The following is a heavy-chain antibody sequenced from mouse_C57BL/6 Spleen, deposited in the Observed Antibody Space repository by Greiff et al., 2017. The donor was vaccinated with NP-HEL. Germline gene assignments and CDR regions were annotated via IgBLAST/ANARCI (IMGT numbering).Heavy chain of an antibody. CDR2: ISSGSSTI. CDR1: GFTFSDYG. Sequence: EVKLMESGGGLVKPGGSLKLSCAASGFTFSDYGMHWVRQAPEKGLEWVAYISSGSSTIYYADTVKGRFTISRDNAKNTLFLQMTSLRSEDTAMYYCTRRYWDEDYYYAMDYWGQGTSVTVSS. J-gene: IGHJ4*01. D-gene: IGHD4-1*01. V-gene: IGHV5-17*01. CDR3: TRRYWDEDYYYAMDY.